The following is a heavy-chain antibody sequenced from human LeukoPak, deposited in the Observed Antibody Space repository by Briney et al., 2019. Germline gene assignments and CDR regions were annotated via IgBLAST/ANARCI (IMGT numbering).Heavy chain of an antibody. V-gene: IGHV1-69*10. CDR2: IVPIFGIA. J-gene: IGHJ4*02. D-gene: IGHD5-12*01. CDR1: GGTFSSYA. CDR3: ASLGGDIVATIDY. Sequence: GASVKVSCKASGGTFSSYAISWVRQAPGQGLEWMGGIVPIFGIANYAQKFQGRVTITADKSTSTAYMELSSLRSEDTAVYYCASLGGDIVATIDYWGQGTLVSVSS.